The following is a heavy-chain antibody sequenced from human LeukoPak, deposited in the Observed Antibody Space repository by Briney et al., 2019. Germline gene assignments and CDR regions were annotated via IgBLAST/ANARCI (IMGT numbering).Heavy chain of an antibody. Sequence: ASVKVSCKASGYTFTCYAMHWVRQAPGQRLEWMGWINAGNGNTKYSQKFQGRVTITRDTSASTAYMELSSLRSEDTAVYYCARDYHDYGDYPDYWGQGTLVTVSS. V-gene: IGHV1-3*01. J-gene: IGHJ4*02. CDR3: ARDYHDYGDYPDY. CDR2: INAGNGNT. D-gene: IGHD4-17*01. CDR1: GYTFTCYA.